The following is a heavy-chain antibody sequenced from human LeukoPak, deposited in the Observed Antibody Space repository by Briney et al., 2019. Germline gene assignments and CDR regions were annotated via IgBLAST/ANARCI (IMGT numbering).Heavy chain of an antibody. Sequence: GGSLRLSCAASGFTFSSYAMSWVRQAPGKGLEWVSLISYSGDSTYYADSVKGRFTISRDNSKNTLYLRMNSLRADDTAVYYCAKETRCCRGGSCYSAPFDYWGQGTLVTVSS. CDR2: ISYSGDST. J-gene: IGHJ4*02. CDR3: AKETRCCRGGSCYSAPFDY. D-gene: IGHD2-15*01. V-gene: IGHV3-23*01. CDR1: GFTFSSYA.